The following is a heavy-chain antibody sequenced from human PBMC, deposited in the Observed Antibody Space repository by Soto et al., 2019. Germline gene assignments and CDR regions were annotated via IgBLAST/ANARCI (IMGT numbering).Heavy chain of an antibody. D-gene: IGHD2-15*01. CDR3: AHTGRGYCSGGSCLEY. CDR2: ISAYNGNT. V-gene: IGHV1-18*01. J-gene: IGHJ4*02. CDR1: GYTFTSYG. Sequence: QVQLVQSGAEVKKPGASVKVSCKASGYTFTSYGISWVRQAPGQGLERMGWISAYNGNTNYAQKLQGRVTMTTDTSTSTAYMELRSLRSDDTAVYYCAHTGRGYCSGGSCLEYWGQGTLVTVSS.